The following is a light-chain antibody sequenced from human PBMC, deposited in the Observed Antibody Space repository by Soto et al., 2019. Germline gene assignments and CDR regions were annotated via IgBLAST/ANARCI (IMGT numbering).Light chain of an antibody. V-gene: IGLV2-11*01. CDR1: SSDVGDYNY. CDR3: CSYAGSYTWV. J-gene: IGLJ3*02. Sequence: QSALTQPRSVSGSPGQSVTISCTGTSSDVGDYNYVSWYQQHPGKAPKLLIYAVNMRPSGVPDRFSGSKSGNTASLTISGLQADDEAGYSCCSYAGSYTWVFGGGTKVTVL. CDR2: AVN.